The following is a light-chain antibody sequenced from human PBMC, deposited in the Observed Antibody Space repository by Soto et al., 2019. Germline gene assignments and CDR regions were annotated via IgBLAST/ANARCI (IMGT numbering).Light chain of an antibody. J-gene: IGKJ4*01. CDR2: AAS. CDR3: QQNYRSPLT. V-gene: IGKV1-39*01. CDR1: QSIRGY. Sequence: IQMTQSPSSLPSSAGDRVTFTCRASQSIRGYLNWYQHKPGTAPKLLIFAASRLQTGVPLRFSGSGSGTNFTLTISNLHPEDFATYSCQQNYRSPLTFGGGAKV.